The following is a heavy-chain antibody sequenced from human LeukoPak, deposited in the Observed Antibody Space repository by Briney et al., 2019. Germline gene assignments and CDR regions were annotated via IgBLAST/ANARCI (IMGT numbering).Heavy chain of an antibody. V-gene: IGHV3-43D*03. D-gene: IGHD6-6*01. CDR1: GFTFDDYA. CDR3: AKNGISARPFTYYYYMDV. CDR2: ISWNGDTT. J-gene: IGHJ6*03. Sequence: GGSLRLSCAASGFTFDDYAMHWVRQAPGRGLEWVSLISWNGDTTYYADSVMGRFTISRDNSKNTLFLEMNSLRAEDTASYYCAKNGISARPFTYYYYMDVWGKGTTVTVSS.